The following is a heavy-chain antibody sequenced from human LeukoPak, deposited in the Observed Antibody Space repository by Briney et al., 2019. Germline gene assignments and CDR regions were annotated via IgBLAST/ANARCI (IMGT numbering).Heavy chain of an antibody. V-gene: IGHV3-21*01. J-gene: IGHJ4*02. CDR1: GFTFSSFS. CDR3: ARGAEVNTRDLDS. CDR2: INSGSNSI. Sequence: GGSLRLSCVASGFTFSSFSMNWVSQAPGKGLEWVSVINSGSNSIYYADSVKGRFTISRDNAKNSLYLQMDSLRADDSAVYYCARGAEVNTRDLDSWGQGTLVTVSS. D-gene: IGHD5-18*01.